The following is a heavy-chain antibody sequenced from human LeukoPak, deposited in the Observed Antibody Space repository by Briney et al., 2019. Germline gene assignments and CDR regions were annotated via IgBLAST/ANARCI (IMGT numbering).Heavy chain of an antibody. CDR2: ILYSGST. CDR3: ARLSWSSDDY. J-gene: IGHJ4*02. D-gene: IGHD2-8*02. V-gene: IGHV4-39*01. CDR1: GASISNNRYY. Sequence: PSETLSLTCTVSGASISNNRYYWGWIRQPPGKGLEWIGSILYSGSTYYNPSLKSRVTISVDTSKNQISLNLRSVTAADTAVYYYARLSWSSDDYWGQGTLVTVSS.